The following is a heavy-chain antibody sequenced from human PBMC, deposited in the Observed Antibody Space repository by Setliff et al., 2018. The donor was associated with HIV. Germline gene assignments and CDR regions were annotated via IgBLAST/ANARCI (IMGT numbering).Heavy chain of an antibody. V-gene: IGHV4-34*01. D-gene: IGHD5-12*01. CDR3: ATASGYDLFMGAFDI. Sequence: SETLSLTCAVSGGSFSGYYWSWIRQPPGKGLERIGEINQSGGINYNPSLKSRVTISIDTFKNQFSMKLYSVTAADTAVYYCATASGYDLFMGAFDIWGQGTMVTVSS. CDR1: GGSFSGYY. J-gene: IGHJ3*02. CDR2: INQSGGI.